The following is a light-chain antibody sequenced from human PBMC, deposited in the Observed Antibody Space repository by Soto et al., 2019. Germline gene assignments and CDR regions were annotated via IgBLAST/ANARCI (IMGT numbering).Light chain of an antibody. J-gene: IGKJ1*01. V-gene: IGKV1-39*01. CDR3: QQSYSTPRT. CDR1: QSISSY. Sequence: RNQNLCSVSGKEREKITMAAGAIQSISSYLNWYQQKPGKAPDLLIDAASSLQSGVPSRFSGSGSGTDFPLTISILPPQHFATYYCQQSYSTPRTFGQGTKADI. CDR2: AAS.